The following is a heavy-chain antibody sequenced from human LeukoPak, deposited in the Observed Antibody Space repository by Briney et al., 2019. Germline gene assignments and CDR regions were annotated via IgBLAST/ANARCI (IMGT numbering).Heavy chain of an antibody. CDR1: GGSISGSNYY. D-gene: IGHD5-18*01. CDR3: ARDDTATDY. Sequence: SENLSLTCTVSGGSISGSNYYWTWIRQPPGKGLEWIASIFYSGSTYYSPSLKSRITISVDTSKNQFSLKLTSLTAADTAVYYCARDDTATDYWGQGTLVTVSS. J-gene: IGHJ4*02. CDR2: IFYSGST. V-gene: IGHV4-39*07.